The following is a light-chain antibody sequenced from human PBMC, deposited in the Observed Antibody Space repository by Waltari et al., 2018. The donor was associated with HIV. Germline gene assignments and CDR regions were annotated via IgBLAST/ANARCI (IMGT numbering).Light chain of an antibody. CDR1: SSDVGGYTY. V-gene: IGLV2-14*01. Sequence: QSALTQPASVSGSPVQSITISCTGTSSDVGGYTYVSWYQQHPGKAPKLMIYDVSNRPSGVSNRFSGSKSGNTAFLTISGLQAEDEADYYCSSYTSSSTRVFGTGTKVTVL. CDR2: DVS. J-gene: IGLJ1*01. CDR3: SSYTSSSTRV.